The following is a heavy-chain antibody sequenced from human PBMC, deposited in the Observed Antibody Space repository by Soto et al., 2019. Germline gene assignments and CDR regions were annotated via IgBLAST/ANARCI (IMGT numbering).Heavy chain of an antibody. CDR3: ARVGYYGSGSDY. V-gene: IGHV3-72*01. J-gene: IGHJ4*02. CDR2: TRNKANSYTT. D-gene: IGHD3-10*01. CDR1: GFTFSDHY. Sequence: GGSLRLSCAASGFTFSDHYMDWVRQAPGKGLEWVGRTRNKANSYTTEYAASVKGRFTISRDDSKNSLYLQMNSLKTEDTAVYYCARVGYYGSGSDYWGQGTLVTVSS.